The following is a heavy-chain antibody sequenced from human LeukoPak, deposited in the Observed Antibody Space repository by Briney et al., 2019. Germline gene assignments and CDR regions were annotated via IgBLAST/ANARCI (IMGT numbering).Heavy chain of an antibody. CDR2: IIPIFGTA. CDR3: GRDQCSGGSCYSYYFDY. CDR1: GGTFSSYA. Sequence: ASVKVSCKASGGTFSSYAISWVRQAPGQGLEWMGRIIPIFGTANYAQKFQGRVTITTDESTSTAYMELSSLRSEDTAVYYCGRDQCSGGSCYSYYFDYWGQGTLVTVSS. D-gene: IGHD2-15*01. J-gene: IGHJ4*02. V-gene: IGHV1-69*05.